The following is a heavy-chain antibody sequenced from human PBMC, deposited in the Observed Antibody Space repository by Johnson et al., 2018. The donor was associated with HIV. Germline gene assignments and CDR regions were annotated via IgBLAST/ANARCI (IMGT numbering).Heavy chain of an antibody. CDR3: ARGSARRDGERVIAGGAFDI. CDR1: GCTFSSYD. J-gene: IGHJ3*02. V-gene: IGHV3-13*01. CDR2: IGPAGDT. Sequence: VQLVESGGGVAQPGGSLRLSCAASGCTFSSYDMHWVRQATGKGLEWVSTIGPAGDTYYPGSVKGRFTISRENAKNSLHLQMNSLRAGDTAVYYCARGSARRDGERVIAGGAFDIWGQGTMVTVSS. D-gene: IGHD2/OR15-2a*01.